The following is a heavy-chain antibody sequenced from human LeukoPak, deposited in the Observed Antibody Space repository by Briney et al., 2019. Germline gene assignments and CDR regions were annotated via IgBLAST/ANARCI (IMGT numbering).Heavy chain of an antibody. J-gene: IGHJ3*01. CDR1: GGTFTSYA. V-gene: IGHV1-69*04. CDR3: ASGRLDFGDHEAFDL. CDR2: IIPILDIT. Sequence: ASVKVSCKASGGTFTSYAISWVRQAPGQGLECMGWIIPILDITNYAQKFQGRVTITADKSTSTAYMELSSLRSEDTAVFYCASGRLDFGDHEAFDLWGQGTMVTVSS. D-gene: IGHD4-17*01.